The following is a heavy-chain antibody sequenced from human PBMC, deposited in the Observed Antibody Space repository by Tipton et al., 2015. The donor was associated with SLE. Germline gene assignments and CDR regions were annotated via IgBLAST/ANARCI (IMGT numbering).Heavy chain of an antibody. CDR2: IYHSGST. Sequence: PGLVKPSGTLSLTCVVSGGSINSSNWWSWVRQPPGKGLEWIGEIYHSGSTNYNPSLKSRLNISVAKSKNQFSLKLTSVTAADTAVYFCARRFFDGSGSIWGQGTLVTVSS. J-gene: IGHJ4*02. D-gene: IGHD3-22*01. CDR3: ARRFFDGSGSI. CDR1: GGSINSSNW. V-gene: IGHV4-4*02.